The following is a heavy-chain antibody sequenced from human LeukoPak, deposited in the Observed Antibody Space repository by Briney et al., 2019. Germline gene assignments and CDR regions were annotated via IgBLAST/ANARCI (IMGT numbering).Heavy chain of an antibody. V-gene: IGHV3-30*02. D-gene: IGHD2-2*01. CDR3: AKVAGYCSSTSCPGGWFDP. CDR2: IRYDGSNK. J-gene: IGHJ5*02. Sequence: GGSLRLSCAASGVTFSSYGMHWVRQAPGKGLEWVAFIRYDGSNKYYADSVKGRFTISRDNSKNTLYLQMNSLRAEDTAVYYCAKVAGYCSSTSCPGGWFDPWGQGTLVTVSS. CDR1: GVTFSSYG.